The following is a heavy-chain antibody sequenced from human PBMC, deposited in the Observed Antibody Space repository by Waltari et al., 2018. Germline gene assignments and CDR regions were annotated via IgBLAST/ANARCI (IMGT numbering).Heavy chain of an antibody. CDR3: ARDRGRGLYLDS. D-gene: IGHD2-15*01. Sequence: QLQLQESGPGLVKPSGTLSLTCAVSGDPLSSAYWWSWVRQPPGKGLEWIGQVYGGGKTNYNPSFASRVTVELDTYNKKFSLKVTSATAADTAVYYCARDRGRGLYLDSWGPG. CDR2: VYGGGKT. CDR1: GDPLSSAYW. V-gene: IGHV4-4*02. J-gene: IGHJ4*02.